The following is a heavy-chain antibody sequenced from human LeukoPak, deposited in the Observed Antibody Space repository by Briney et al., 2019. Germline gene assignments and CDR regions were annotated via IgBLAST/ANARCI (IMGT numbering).Heavy chain of an antibody. CDR3: ARQAAAVNWFDDP. Sequence: ASMKVSCKASGYTFTDYYLHWVRQAPGQGLEWMGWINPNSGGTNYAQKFRGRVTMTRDTSVSTAYMELSRLTSDDTAVYYCARQAAAVNWFDDPWGQGTLVTVSS. V-gene: IGHV1-2*02. J-gene: IGHJ5*02. CDR1: GYTFTDYY. D-gene: IGHD6-13*01. CDR2: INPNSGGT.